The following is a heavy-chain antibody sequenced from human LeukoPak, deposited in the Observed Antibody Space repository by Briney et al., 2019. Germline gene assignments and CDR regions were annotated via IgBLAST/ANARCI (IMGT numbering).Heavy chain of an antibody. J-gene: IGHJ3*02. CDR1: GFTFDDYA. CDR3: ARGSSYYYDSSGYYSPTEDAFDI. D-gene: IGHD3-22*01. CDR2: ISWNSGSI. V-gene: IGHV3-9*01. Sequence: GGSLRLSCAASGFTFDDYAMHWVRQAPGKGLEWVSGISWNSGSIGYADSVKGRFTISRDNAKNSLYLQMNSLRAEDTAVYYCARGSSYYYDSSGYYSPTEDAFDIWGQGTMVTVSS.